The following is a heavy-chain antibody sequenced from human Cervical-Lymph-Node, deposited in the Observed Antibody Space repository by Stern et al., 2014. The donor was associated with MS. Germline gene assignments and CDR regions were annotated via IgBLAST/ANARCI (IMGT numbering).Heavy chain of an antibody. CDR2: INPNTGGT. Sequence: QVQLMQSGAEVKKPGASVKVSCKTSGYIFTGYYIHWVRQAPGQGLEWMAWINPNTGGTNYAQKFQDRVTMSRDTSISTAYVELSSLTSDDAAVYYCARDQRGITIFGVVTDYYYLGMDVWGQGTTVTVCS. CDR3: ARDQRGITIFGVVTDYYYLGMDV. CDR1: GYIFTGYY. J-gene: IGHJ6*02. V-gene: IGHV1-2*02. D-gene: IGHD3-3*01.